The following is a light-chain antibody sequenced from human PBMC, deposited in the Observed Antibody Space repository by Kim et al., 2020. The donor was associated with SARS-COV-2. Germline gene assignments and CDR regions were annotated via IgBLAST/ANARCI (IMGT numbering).Light chain of an antibody. CDR3: QQYNDWPSIT. Sequence: PGERATLSCRASQTVVNNLAWYQQKPGQAPRLLIYAASTRANGIAARFSGSGSGTDFTLTITSLQSEDSAVYYCQQYNDWPSITFGRGTRLQIK. CDR1: QTVVNN. J-gene: IGKJ5*01. V-gene: IGKV3-15*01. CDR2: AAS.